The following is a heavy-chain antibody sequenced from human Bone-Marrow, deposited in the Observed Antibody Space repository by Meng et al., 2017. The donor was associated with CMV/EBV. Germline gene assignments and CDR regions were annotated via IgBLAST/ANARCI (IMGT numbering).Heavy chain of an antibody. J-gene: IGHJ6*02. V-gene: IGHV1-69*13. CDR2: IIPIFGTA. D-gene: IGHD4-11*01. Sequence: VKVSCKASGGTFSSFAITWVRQAPGQGLEWMGGIIPIFGTANYAQKFQGRVTITTDESTSTAYMELSSLRSEDTAVYYCATASFDYNPVSFVGYYYGMDVWGQGTTVTVSS. CDR3: ATASFDYNPVSFVGYYYGMDV. CDR1: GGTFSSFA.